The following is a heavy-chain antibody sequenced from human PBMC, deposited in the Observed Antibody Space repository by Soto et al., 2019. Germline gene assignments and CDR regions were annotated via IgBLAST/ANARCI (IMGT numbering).Heavy chain of an antibody. CDR2: ISTSSRAI. CDR1: RFTFSSYD. Sequence: EVQLVESGGGLVQPGGSLRLSCAASRFTFSSYDMNWVRQAPGKGLEWISYISTSSRAIHYADSVKGRFTISRDNVKNSLYLQMNSMRDEDTAVYYCARDRGYCNGGSCYYMDVWGKGTTGTVSS. J-gene: IGHJ6*03. D-gene: IGHD2-15*01. V-gene: IGHV3-48*02. CDR3: ARDRGYCNGGSCYYMDV.